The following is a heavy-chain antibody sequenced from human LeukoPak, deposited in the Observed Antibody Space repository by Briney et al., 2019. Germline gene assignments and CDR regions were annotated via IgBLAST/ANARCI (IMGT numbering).Heavy chain of an antibody. J-gene: IGHJ5*02. Sequence: PSETLSLTCHVSGGYITTYYWSWIRQPPGKGLEWIGYAYYSGSNGYNPSLRSRVTMSADASRNQFSLTLSSVIAADTAIYYCATLNIESSSGWFFRSWGQGTLVSVSS. V-gene: IGHV4-59*01. D-gene: IGHD6-19*01. CDR3: ATLNIESSSGWFFRS. CDR2: AYYSGSN. CDR1: GGYITTYY.